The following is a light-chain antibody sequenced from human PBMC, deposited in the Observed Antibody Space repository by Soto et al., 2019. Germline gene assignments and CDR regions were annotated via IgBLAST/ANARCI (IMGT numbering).Light chain of an antibody. V-gene: IGLV2-14*01. J-gene: IGLJ2*01. Sequence: QSALTQPASVSGSPGQSITISCTGTSSDVGSYNFVSWYQHHAGTAPKLIIYQVTNRPSGVSDRFSASKSGDTASLTISGLQAEDVAIYYCSSYTGFSTDILFGGGTKLTVL. CDR3: SSYTGFSTDIL. CDR1: SSDVGSYNF. CDR2: QVT.